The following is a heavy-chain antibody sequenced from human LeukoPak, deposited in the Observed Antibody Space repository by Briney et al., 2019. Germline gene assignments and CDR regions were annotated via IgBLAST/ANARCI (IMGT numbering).Heavy chain of an antibody. Sequence: SETLSLTCTVSGGSISSNSYYWAWIRQPPGKGLEWIGSIYYSGSIYYNPSLKSRVTTSVDTSKNQFSLKLSSVTAADTAVYYCAREWDSGITFGGIIVSWFDPRGQGTLVTVSS. V-gene: IGHV4-39*07. D-gene: IGHD3-16*02. CDR1: GGSISSNSYY. J-gene: IGHJ5*02. CDR3: AREWDSGITFGGIIVSWFDP. CDR2: IYYSGSI.